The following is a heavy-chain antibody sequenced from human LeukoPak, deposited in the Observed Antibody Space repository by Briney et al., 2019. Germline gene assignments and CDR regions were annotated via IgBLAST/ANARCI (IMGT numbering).Heavy chain of an antibody. J-gene: IGHJ4*02. Sequence: GGSLRLSCAASGFMFNSYVMNWVRQAPGKGLEWVSSISSSSTYKNYADSVRGRFTISRDNAKDLLYLQMNSLRAEDMAVYYCTRAFEGYCSSGRCPDFDYWGQGALVTVSS. CDR3: TRAFEGYCSSGRCPDFDY. V-gene: IGHV3-21*01. CDR2: ISSSSTYK. D-gene: IGHD2-15*01. CDR1: GFMFNSYV.